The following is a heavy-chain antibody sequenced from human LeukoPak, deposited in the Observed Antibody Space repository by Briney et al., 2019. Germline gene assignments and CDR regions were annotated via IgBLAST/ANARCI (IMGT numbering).Heavy chain of an antibody. D-gene: IGHD4-23*01. CDR1: GFTFSSYA. CDR3: AKGSARRWFWYFDY. V-gene: IGHV3-23*01. J-gene: IGHJ4*02. CDR2: ISGSGGST. Sequence: GGSLRLSCAASGFTFSSYAMSWVRQAPGKGLEWVSVISGSGGSTSYADSVKGRFTISRDNSKNMLYLQMNSLRAEDTAVYYCAKGSARRWFWYFDYRGQGTLVTVSS.